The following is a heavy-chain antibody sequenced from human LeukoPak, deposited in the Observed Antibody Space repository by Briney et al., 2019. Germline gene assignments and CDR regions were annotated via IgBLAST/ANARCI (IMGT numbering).Heavy chain of an antibody. Sequence: GASVKVSCKASGGTFSSYAINWVRQATGQGLEWMGWMNPNSGNTGYAQKFQGRVTMTRNTSISTAYMELSSLRSEDTAVYYCATESSYDFWNWFDPWGQGTLVTVSS. D-gene: IGHD3-3*01. CDR2: MNPNSGNT. CDR1: GGTFSSYA. V-gene: IGHV1-8*02. J-gene: IGHJ5*02. CDR3: ATESSYDFWNWFDP.